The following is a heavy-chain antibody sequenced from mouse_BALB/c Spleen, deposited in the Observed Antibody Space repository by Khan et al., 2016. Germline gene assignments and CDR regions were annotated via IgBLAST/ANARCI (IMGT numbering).Heavy chain of an antibody. Sequence: QVQLQQSGAELMKPGASVKISCKATGYTFNNYWIEWVKQRPGHGLEWIGDILPGSGNSNYNENLKGKATFTADTLSNTAYMQLSSLTSEDSAVYYCAIAWYSMDYWGQGTSVTVSS. J-gene: IGHJ4*01. CDR1: GYTFNNYW. CDR2: ILPGSGNS. V-gene: IGHV1-9*01. CDR3: AIAWYSMDY.